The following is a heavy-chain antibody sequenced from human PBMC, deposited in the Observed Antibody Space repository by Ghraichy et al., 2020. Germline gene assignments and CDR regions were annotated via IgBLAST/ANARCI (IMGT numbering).Heavy chain of an antibody. J-gene: IGHJ4*02. CDR3: ARVHTAYGALDY. CDR1: GFTFSSYA. V-gene: IGHV3-30*04. CDR2: ISYDGSNK. Sequence: GESLNISCAASGFTFSSYAMHWVRQAPGKGLEWVAVISYDGSNKYYADSVKGRFTISRDNSKNTLYLQMNSLRAEDTAVYYCARVHTAYGALDYWGQGTLVTVSS. D-gene: IGHD4-17*01.